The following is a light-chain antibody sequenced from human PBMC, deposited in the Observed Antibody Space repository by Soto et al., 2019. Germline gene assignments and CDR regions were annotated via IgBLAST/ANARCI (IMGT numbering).Light chain of an antibody. CDR3: SSYTSSSTLL. Sequence: QSVLTQPASVSGSPGQSITISCTGTSSDVGGYNYVSWYQQHPGKAPKPMIYEVSNRPSGVSNRFSGSKSGNTASLTISGLQAEDEADYYCSSYTSSSTLLFGTGTKLTVL. CDR1: SSDVGGYNY. V-gene: IGLV2-14*01. CDR2: EVS. J-gene: IGLJ1*01.